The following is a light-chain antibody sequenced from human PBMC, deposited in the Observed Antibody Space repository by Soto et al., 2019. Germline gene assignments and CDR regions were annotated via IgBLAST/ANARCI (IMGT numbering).Light chain of an antibody. CDR1: QSVSTF. V-gene: IGKV3-11*01. CDR2: AAS. Sequence: EVVLTQSPATLSLSPGERATLSCRASQSVSTFLAWYQQKPGQAPRLLIYAASNRATGIPARFSGGGSGTDFTLTINSLEPEDFAVYYCQQRSNWPLTFGGGTKVEVK. J-gene: IGKJ4*01. CDR3: QQRSNWPLT.